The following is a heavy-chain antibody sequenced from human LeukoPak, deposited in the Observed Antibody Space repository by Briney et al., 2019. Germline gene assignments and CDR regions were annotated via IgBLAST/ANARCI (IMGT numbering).Heavy chain of an antibody. CDR1: GGSIGSGSYD. CDR3: TKGRGI. Sequence: SETLSLTCTVSGGSIGSGSYDWYWIRQPAGKGLEWIGHIYTSGSSNYSPSLKSRVTISVDTSKNQLSLKLTSVTAADTAVYYCTKGRGIWGQGTLVTVSS. J-gene: IGHJ4*02. CDR2: IYTSGSS. D-gene: IGHD3-10*01. V-gene: IGHV4-61*09.